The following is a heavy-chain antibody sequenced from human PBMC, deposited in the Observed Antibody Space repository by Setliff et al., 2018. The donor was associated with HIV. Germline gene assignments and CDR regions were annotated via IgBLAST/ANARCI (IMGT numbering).Heavy chain of an antibody. CDR2: ISTSGTAT. CDR1: GFTFSDLY. J-gene: IGHJ6*03. Sequence: PGGSLRLSCAASGFTFSDLYMSWIRQAPGKGLEWISFISTSGTATFYADSVTGRFTIYRDNATNSLYLQMNSLRAEDTAVYYCARAYSHHSGGYWSTDYYYSYMDVWGKGTTVTVSS. D-gene: IGHD3-22*01. V-gene: IGHV3-11*01. CDR3: ARAYSHHSGGYWSTDYYYSYMDV.